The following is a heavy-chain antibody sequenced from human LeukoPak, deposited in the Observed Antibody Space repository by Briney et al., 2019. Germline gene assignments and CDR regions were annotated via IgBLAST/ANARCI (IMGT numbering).Heavy chain of an antibody. CDR1: GFTFSSYA. V-gene: IGHV3-23*01. D-gene: IGHD6-19*01. CDR2: ISGSGGST. J-gene: IGHJ4*02. Sequence: GGSLRLSCAASGFTFSSYAMNWVRQAPGKGLEWVSGISGSGGSTYYADSVKGRFTISRDNSKNTLYLQMNSLRAEDTAVYHCAKQGATAVAAGGDFDYWGQGALVTVSS. CDR3: AKQGATAVAAGGDFDY.